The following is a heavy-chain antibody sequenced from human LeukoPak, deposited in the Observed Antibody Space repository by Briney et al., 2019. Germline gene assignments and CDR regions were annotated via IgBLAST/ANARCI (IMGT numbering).Heavy chain of an antibody. CDR1: GGSFSGYY. CDR2: INHSGST. V-gene: IGHV4-34*01. CDR3: ARAKRYNWNDPSTRIDY. D-gene: IGHD1-20*01. Sequence: KPSETLSLTCAVYGGSFSGYYWSWIRQPPGKGLEWIGEINHSGSTNYNPSLKSRVTISVDTSKNQFSLKLSSVTAADTAVYYCARAKRYNWNDPSTRIDYWGQGTLVTVSS. J-gene: IGHJ4*02.